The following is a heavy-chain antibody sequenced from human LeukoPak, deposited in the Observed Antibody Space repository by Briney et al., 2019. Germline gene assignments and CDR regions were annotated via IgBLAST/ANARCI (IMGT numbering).Heavy chain of an antibody. J-gene: IGHJ4*02. V-gene: IGHV4-39*01. CDR3: VSPRSSGWIDY. Sequence: TSETLSLTCTVSGASINSSSYYWGWIRQPPGKGLEWIASIYFTGSTYYNPALKSRVTISVDTAKNQFSLKLTSVTAADTAVYYCVSPRSSGWIDYWGQGTLVTVSS. CDR1: GASINSSSYY. CDR2: IYFTGST. D-gene: IGHD6-19*01.